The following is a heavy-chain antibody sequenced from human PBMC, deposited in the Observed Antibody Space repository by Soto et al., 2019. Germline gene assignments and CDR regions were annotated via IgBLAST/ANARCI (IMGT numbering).Heavy chain of an antibody. D-gene: IGHD5-12*01. V-gene: IGHV1-18*01. J-gene: IGHJ6*02. Sequence: ASVKVSCKVSGYTLTDTSIHWVRQAPGQGLEWMGWISAYNGNTNYAQKLQGRVTMTTDTSTSTAYMELRSLRSDDTAVYYCARIMATISDYYYGMDVWGQGTTVTV. CDR1: GYTLTDTS. CDR3: ARIMATISDYYYGMDV. CDR2: ISAYNGNT.